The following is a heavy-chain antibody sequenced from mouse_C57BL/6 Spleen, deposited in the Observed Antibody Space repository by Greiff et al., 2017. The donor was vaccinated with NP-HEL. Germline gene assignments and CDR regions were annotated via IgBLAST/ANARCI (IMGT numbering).Heavy chain of an antibody. CDR2: IYPGDGDT. Sequence: VQLVESGAELVKPGASVKISCKASGYAFSSYWMNWVKQRPGKGLEWIGQIYPGDGDTNYNGKFKGKATLTADKSSSTAYMQLSSLTSEDSAVYFCAYGYDAWFAYWGQGTLVTVSA. V-gene: IGHV1-80*01. J-gene: IGHJ3*01. CDR3: AYGYDAWFAY. CDR1: GYAFSSYW. D-gene: IGHD2-2*01.